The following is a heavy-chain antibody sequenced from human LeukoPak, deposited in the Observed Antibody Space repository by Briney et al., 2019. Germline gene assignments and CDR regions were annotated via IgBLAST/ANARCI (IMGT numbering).Heavy chain of an antibody. J-gene: IGHJ4*02. V-gene: IGHV3-48*04. CDR2: ISSSSGSI. CDR3: ARAPASKDYYDSSGYYTLDY. Sequence: QTGGSLRLSCAASGFTFSSYSMNWVRQAPGKGLEWVSFISSSSGSIYYADSVKGRITISRDNAKNSLYLQMNSLRAEDTAVYYCARAPASKDYYDSSGYYTLDYWGQGTLVTVSS. D-gene: IGHD3-22*01. CDR1: GFTFSSYS.